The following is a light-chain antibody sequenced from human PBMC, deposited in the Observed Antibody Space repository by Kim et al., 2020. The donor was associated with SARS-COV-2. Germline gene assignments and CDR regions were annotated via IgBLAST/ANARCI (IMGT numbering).Light chain of an antibody. CDR1: SSDVGDFNL. CDR2: EVN. Sequence: GQSSTISCTGTSSDVGDFNLVSWYQQFPGKVPKIIIYEVNKRPSGVSNRFSGSKSGNTASLTISGLRAEDEADYYCCSSARRSTWVFGGGTKLTVL. J-gene: IGLJ3*02. CDR3: CSSARRSTWV. V-gene: IGLV2-23*02.